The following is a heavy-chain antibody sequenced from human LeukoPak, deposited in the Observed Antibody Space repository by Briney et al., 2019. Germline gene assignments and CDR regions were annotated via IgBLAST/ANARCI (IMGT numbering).Heavy chain of an antibody. J-gene: IGHJ5*02. CDR1: GGSISSYY. V-gene: IGHV4-59*01. CDR2: IYYSGST. D-gene: IGHD3-10*01. Sequence: SETLSLTCTVSGGSISSYYWSWIRQPPGKGLEWIGYIYYSGSTNYNPSLKSRVTISVDTSKNQFSLKLSSVTAADTAVYYCARAGKQKLFFDLFADYYGSGSLGYWFDPWGQGTLVTVSS. CDR3: ARAGKQKLFFDLFADYYGSGSLGYWFDP.